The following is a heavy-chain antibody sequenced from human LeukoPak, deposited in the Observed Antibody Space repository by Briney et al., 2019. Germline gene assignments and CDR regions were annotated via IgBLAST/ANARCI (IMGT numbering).Heavy chain of an antibody. Sequence: PGGSLRLSCAASGFTFSSYDMHWVRQVTGKGLEWVSSIGTTGDTHYAVSVKGRFTISRENAKNSLYLQMSSLSAGDTAVYYCARSFCGDYPYWGQGTLVTVSS. CDR1: GFTFSSYD. V-gene: IGHV3-13*01. CDR3: ARSFCGDYPY. J-gene: IGHJ4*02. D-gene: IGHD4-17*01. CDR2: IGTTGDT.